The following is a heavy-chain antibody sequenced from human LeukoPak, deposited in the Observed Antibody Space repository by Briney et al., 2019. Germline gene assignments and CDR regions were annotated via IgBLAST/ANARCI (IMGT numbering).Heavy chain of an antibody. D-gene: IGHD4-11*01. V-gene: IGHV3-21*01. CDR1: GFSLSSYS. CDR3: ARDLEASSPGDNSKYRLFSLYAMNV. J-gene: IGHJ6*04. CDR2: ISSGGNYI. Sequence: GGSLRLSCAASGFSLSSYSMDWVRQTPGKGLEWVSSISSGGNYIYYADSVKGRATISRDSAKNSLLLQINSLRAEDTAVYYCARDLEASSPGDNSKYRLFSLYAMNVWGRGIAVTVSS.